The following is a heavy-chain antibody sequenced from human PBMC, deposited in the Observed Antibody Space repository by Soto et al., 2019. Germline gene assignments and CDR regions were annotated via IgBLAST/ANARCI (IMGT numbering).Heavy chain of an antibody. CDR3: ARGVGSGSYYNQYNWFDP. CDR2: INVCNGNT. Sequence: QVQLVQSGGEVKKPGASVKVSCKASGYTFTYYGISWVRQAPGQGLEWMGWINVCNGNTKYAQKVQGRVTMTTDTSTSTAYMELRSLRSDDTAVYYCARGVGSGSYYNQYNWFDPWGQGTLVTVSS. V-gene: IGHV1-18*01. D-gene: IGHD3-10*01. J-gene: IGHJ5*02. CDR1: GYTFTYYG.